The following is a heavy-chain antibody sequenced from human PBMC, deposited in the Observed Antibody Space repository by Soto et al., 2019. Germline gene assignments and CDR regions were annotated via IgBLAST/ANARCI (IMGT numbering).Heavy chain of an antibody. CDR2: IIPLLYTP. Sequence: QVHLVQSGAEVKNPGSSVKVSCKAPGGTFSNYAVSRVRQAPGQGLEWMGGIIPLLYTPSYARKFEDRVTIIADESTSTAYMDLAGLRSDDTAVYYCAIGHSYGQFDNWGQGTLVTVSS. CDR1: GGTFSNYA. V-gene: IGHV1-69*01. CDR3: AIGHSYGQFDN. D-gene: IGHD5-18*01. J-gene: IGHJ4*02.